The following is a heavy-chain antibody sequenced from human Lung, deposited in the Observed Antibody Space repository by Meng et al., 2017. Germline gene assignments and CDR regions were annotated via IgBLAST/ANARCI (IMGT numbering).Heavy chain of an antibody. Sequence: GRPQQWGAGRLKPSETLSLTCVVSGGSFSDYYWSWIRQPPGKGLEWIGEINHSGSTNYNPSLESRATISVDTSQNNLSLKLSSVTAADSAVYYCARGPTTMAHDFDYWGQGTLVTVSS. CDR3: ARGPTTMAHDFDY. CDR2: INHSGST. V-gene: IGHV4-34*01. CDR1: GGSFSDYY. J-gene: IGHJ4*02. D-gene: IGHD4-11*01.